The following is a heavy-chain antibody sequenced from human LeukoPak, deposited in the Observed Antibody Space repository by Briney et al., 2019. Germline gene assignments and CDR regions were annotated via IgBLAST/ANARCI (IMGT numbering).Heavy chain of an antibody. J-gene: IGHJ4*02. CDR2: IYPGDSET. CDR3: ARLRDVSGFYPPEY. CDR1: GYCFITYW. V-gene: IGHV5-51*01. Sequence: GESLKISCQGSGYCFITYWIGWVRQMPGKGLEWMGIIYPGDSETRYSPSFQGQVTISADSNAAYLQWSSLKPSDSAIYFGARLRDVSGFYPPEYWGQGTLVAVSS. D-gene: IGHD3-22*01.